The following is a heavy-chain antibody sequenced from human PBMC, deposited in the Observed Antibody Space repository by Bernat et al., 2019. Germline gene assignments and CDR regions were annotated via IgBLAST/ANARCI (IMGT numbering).Heavy chain of an antibody. CDR3: AKFRGQLIRNYYMNV. J-gene: IGHJ6*03. Sequence: EVRLVESGGDLVQPGGSLRLSCAASGFTFGTFAMNWVRQAPGKGLEWVSAMTGGGTTYYADSVKGRVIISRDNSKNMLFMQMNSLTAEDTAVYYCAKFRGQLIRNYYMNVWGEGTTVTVS. V-gene: IGHV3-23*04. D-gene: IGHD2-21*01. CDR1: GFTFGTFA. CDR2: MTGGGTT.